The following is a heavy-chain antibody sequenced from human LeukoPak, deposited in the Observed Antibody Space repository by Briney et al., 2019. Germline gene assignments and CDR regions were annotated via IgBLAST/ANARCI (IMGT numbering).Heavy chain of an antibody. CDR1: GFTFSSYA. V-gene: IGHV3-48*03. Sequence: GGSLRLSCAASGFTFSSYAMSWVRQAPGKGLEWVSYISSSGSTIYYADSVKGRFTISRDNAKNSLYLQMNSLRAEDTAVYYCARGYYDNNWFDPWGQGTLVTVSS. D-gene: IGHD3-22*01. J-gene: IGHJ5*02. CDR3: ARGYYDNNWFDP. CDR2: ISSSGSTI.